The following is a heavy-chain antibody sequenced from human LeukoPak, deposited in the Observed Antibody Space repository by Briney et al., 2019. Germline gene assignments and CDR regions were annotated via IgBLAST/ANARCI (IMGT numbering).Heavy chain of an antibody. Sequence: SETLSLTCAVYGGSFSGYYWSWIRQPPGKGLEWIGEINHSGSTNYNPSLKSRVTISVDTSKNQFSLKLSSVTAADTAVYYCARGGYDFWSGYVDYWGQGTLVTVSS. CDR2: INHSGST. J-gene: IGHJ4*02. CDR3: ARGGYDFWSGYVDY. D-gene: IGHD3-3*01. CDR1: GGSFSGYY. V-gene: IGHV4-34*01.